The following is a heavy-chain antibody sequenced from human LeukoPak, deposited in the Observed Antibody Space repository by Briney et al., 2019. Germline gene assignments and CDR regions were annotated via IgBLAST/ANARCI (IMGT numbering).Heavy chain of an antibody. CDR2: IIPIFGTA. V-gene: IGHV1-69*06. J-gene: IGHJ3*02. CDR3: ARAAYMIGAFDI. CDR1: GGTFSSYA. D-gene: IGHD3-22*01. Sequence: GASVKVSCKASGGTFSSYAISWVRQAPGQGLEWMGGIIPIFGTANYAQKFQGRVTITADKSTSTAYMELSSLRSEDTAVYYCARAAYMIGAFDIWGQGTMVTVSS.